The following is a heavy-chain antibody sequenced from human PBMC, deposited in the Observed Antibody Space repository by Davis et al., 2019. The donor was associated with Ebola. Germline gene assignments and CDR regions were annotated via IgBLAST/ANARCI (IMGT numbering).Heavy chain of an antibody. J-gene: IGHJ5*02. Sequence: GSLRLSCAASGFTFSSYSMNWVRQAPGKGLEWIGEINHSGSTNYNPSLKSRATISVDTSKNQFSLKLSSVTAADTAVYYCAATIDYGDHFDPWGQGTLVTVSS. CDR3: AATIDYGDHFDP. CDR1: GFTFSSYS. D-gene: IGHD4-17*01. CDR2: INHSGST. V-gene: IGHV4-34*08.